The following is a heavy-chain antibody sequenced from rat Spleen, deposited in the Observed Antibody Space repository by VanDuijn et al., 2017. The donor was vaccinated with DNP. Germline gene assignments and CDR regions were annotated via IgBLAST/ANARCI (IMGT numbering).Heavy chain of an antibody. D-gene: IGHD1-9*01. Sequence: EVQLVESGGGLVQPGRSLKLSCAASGFTFSNYGMHWIRQAPTKGLEWVASISPSGGSTYYRDSVKGRFTISRDNAKSTLYLQMDSLRSEDTATYYCATHHQLYYGYTSPYFDYWGQGVMVTVSS. CDR1: GFTFSNYG. J-gene: IGHJ2*01. CDR2: ISPSGGST. CDR3: ATHHQLYYGYTSPYFDY. V-gene: IGHV5-19*01.